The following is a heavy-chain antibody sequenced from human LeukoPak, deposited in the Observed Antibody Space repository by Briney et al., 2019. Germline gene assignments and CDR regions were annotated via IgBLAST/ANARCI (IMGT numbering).Heavy chain of an antibody. V-gene: IGHV4-34*01. CDR2: INHSGGT. D-gene: IGHD5-24*01. Sequence: SETLSLTCAVYGGSFSDYYWSWIRQPPGKGLEWIGEINHSGGTNYNPSRKSRVTISVDTSKNQFSLKLSSVTAADTAVYYCARVRGGTYNHYFDYWGQGTLVTASS. CDR1: GGSFSDYY. J-gene: IGHJ4*02. CDR3: ARVRGGTYNHYFDY.